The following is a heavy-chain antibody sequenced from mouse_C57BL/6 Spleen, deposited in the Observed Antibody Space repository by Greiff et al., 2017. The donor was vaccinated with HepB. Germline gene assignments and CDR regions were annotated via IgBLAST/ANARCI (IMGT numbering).Heavy chain of an antibody. J-gene: IGHJ4*01. CDR1: GYTFTSYW. Sequence: VQLQQPGAELVKPGASVKMSCKASGYTFTSYWITWVKQRPGQGLEWIGDIYPGSGSTNYNEKFKSKATLTVDTSSSTAYVQLSSLTSEDSAVYYCARSLLYYAMDYWGQGTSVTVSS. CDR3: ARSLLYYAMDY. CDR2: IYPGSGST. V-gene: IGHV1-55*01. D-gene: IGHD1-2*01.